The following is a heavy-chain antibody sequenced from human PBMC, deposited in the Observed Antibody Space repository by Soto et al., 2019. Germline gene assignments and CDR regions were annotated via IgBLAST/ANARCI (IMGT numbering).Heavy chain of an antibody. Sequence: EVQLVETGGGLIQPGGSLRLSCAASGFSVSGNYMSWVRQAPGKGLEWVSVIYNGGGTYYADSVKGRFTISRDNSKNTLYLQMNSLRAEDTAVYYCASTRGSSYDYWGQGTLFTVSS. J-gene: IGHJ4*02. CDR1: GFSVSGNY. CDR3: ASTRGSSYDY. V-gene: IGHV3-53*02. CDR2: IYNGGGT. D-gene: IGHD6-6*01.